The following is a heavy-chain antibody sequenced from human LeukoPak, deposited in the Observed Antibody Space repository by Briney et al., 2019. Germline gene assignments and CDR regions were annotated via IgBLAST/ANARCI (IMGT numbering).Heavy chain of an antibody. D-gene: IGHD2-15*01. Sequence: PGGALPLSRAATGFTFSRYWMNWLRQAPGKGLEWVANIKQDGSEKYYVDSVKGRFTISRDNAKTSLSLQMNNLRAEDTAVYYCARGASIIDPLVTWGQGTLVTVSS. CDR3: ARGASIIDPLVT. CDR1: GFTFSRYW. CDR2: IKQDGSEK. J-gene: IGHJ4*02. V-gene: IGHV3-7*04.